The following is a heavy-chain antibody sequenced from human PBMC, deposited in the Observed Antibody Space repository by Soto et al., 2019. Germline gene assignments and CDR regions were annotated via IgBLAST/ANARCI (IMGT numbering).Heavy chain of an antibody. J-gene: IGHJ4*02. CDR2: ISYDGSNK. CDR3: AKGDSSGYYWYYFDY. CDR1: GFTFSSYG. V-gene: IGHV3-30*18. D-gene: IGHD3-22*01. Sequence: GGSLRLSCAASGFTFSSYGMHWVRQAPGKGLEWVAVISYDGSNKYYADSVKGRFTISRDNSKNTLYLQMNSLRAEDTAVYYCAKGDSSGYYWYYFDYWGQGTLVTVSS.